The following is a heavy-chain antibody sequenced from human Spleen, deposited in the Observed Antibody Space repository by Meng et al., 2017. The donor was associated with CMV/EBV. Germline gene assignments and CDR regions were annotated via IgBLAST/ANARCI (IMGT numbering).Heavy chain of an antibody. J-gene: IGHJ5*02. CDR1: GYTFTTYD. Sequence: ASVKVSCKASGYTFTTYDINWVRQATGQGLVWVGWMNPKSGHTGSAQMFQGRVTMTRDTSINTAYMDLSSLRSEDTAIYYCTRGRGSTHKGNWFDPWGQGTLVTVSS. D-gene: IGHD3-10*01. CDR2: MNPKSGHT. V-gene: IGHV1-8*01. CDR3: TRGRGSTHKGNWFDP.